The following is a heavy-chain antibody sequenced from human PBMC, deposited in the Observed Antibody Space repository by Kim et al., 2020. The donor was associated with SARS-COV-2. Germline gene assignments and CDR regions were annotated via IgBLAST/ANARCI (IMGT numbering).Heavy chain of an antibody. J-gene: IGHJ4*02. V-gene: IGHV5-51*01. CDR3: ASMYGSGSYYGTFDY. D-gene: IGHD3-10*01. CDR2: IYPGDSDT. Sequence: GESLKISCKGSGYSFTSYWIGWVRQMPGKGLEWMGIIYPGDSDTRYSPSFQGQVTISADKSISTAYLQWSSLKASDTAMYYCASMYGSGSYYGTFDYWGQGTLVTVSS. CDR1: GYSFTSYW.